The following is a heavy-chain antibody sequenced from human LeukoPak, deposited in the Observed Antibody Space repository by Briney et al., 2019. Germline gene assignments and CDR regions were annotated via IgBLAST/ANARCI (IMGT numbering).Heavy chain of an antibody. D-gene: IGHD6-13*01. CDR2: VDPEDGET. J-gene: IGHJ4*02. CDR3: ATDLLAAPG. V-gene: IGHV1-69-2*01. Sequence: ASVKISCKASGYTFTDYYMHWVQQGPGKGLEWMGRVDPEDGETIYAEKFQGRVTITADTSTDTAYMELSSLRSEDTAVYYCATDLLAAPGWGQGTLVTVSS. CDR1: GYTFTDYY.